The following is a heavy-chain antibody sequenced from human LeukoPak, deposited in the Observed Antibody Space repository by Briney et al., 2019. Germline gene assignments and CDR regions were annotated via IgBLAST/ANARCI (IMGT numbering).Heavy chain of an antibody. Sequence: PSETLSLTCTVSGGSISSGGYYWSWIRQHPGKGLEWIGYIYYSGSTYYNPSLKSRVTISVDTSKNQFSLKLSSVTAADTAMYYCARGQYYYDSSGYADAFDIWGQGTMVTVSS. CDR2: IYYSGST. CDR3: ARGQYYYDSSGYADAFDI. V-gene: IGHV4-31*03. D-gene: IGHD3-22*01. J-gene: IGHJ3*02. CDR1: GGSISSGGYY.